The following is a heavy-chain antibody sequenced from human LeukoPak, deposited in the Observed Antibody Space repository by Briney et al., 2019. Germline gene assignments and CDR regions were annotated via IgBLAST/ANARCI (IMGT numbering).Heavy chain of an antibody. CDR3: VNQISGWVY. J-gene: IGHJ4*02. Sequence: GGSLRLSCAASGFTFRSYWMHWVRQAPGKGLVWVSRINGDGSITSYADSVTGRFTISRDNAKNTLYLQMSSLRPEDTAMYYCVNQISGWVYWGQGTLVTVSS. CDR2: INGDGSIT. D-gene: IGHD6-19*01. CDR1: GFTFRSYW. V-gene: IGHV3-74*01.